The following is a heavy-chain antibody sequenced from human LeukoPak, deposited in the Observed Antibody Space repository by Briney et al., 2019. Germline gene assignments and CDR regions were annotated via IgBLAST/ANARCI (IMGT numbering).Heavy chain of an antibody. CDR3: ARGTAKIPVVVVAATFFDY. CDR2: IIPILGIA. J-gene: IGHJ4*02. Sequence: SVKVSCKASGGTFSSYAISWVRQAPGQGLEWMGRIIPILGIANYAQKFQGRVTITADKSTSTAYMELSSLRSEDTAVYYCARGTAKIPVVVVAATFFDYWGQGTLVTVSS. CDR1: GGTFSSYA. D-gene: IGHD2-15*01. V-gene: IGHV1-69*04.